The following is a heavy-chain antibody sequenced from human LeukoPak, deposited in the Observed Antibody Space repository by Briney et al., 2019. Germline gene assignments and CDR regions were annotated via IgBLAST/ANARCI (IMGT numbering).Heavy chain of an antibody. CDR3: ARDPRPYGAGYMDV. Sequence: GGSLRLSCADSGYTFSSYWMHWVRQTPGKGLVWVSRINVDGNSTSYADSVKGRFTISRDTAKKTLYLQMNSLRAEDTAVYYCARDPRPYGAGYMDVWGKGTTVTISS. CDR1: GYTFSSYW. CDR2: INVDGNST. D-gene: IGHD4-17*01. J-gene: IGHJ6*03. V-gene: IGHV3-74*01.